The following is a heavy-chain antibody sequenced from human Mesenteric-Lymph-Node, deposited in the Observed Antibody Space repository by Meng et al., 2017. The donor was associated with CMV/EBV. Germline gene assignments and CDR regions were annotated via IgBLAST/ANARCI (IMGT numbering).Heavy chain of an antibody. CDR3: ARYDFWSGSDYFDY. D-gene: IGHD3-3*01. CDR2: ISAYNGNT. V-gene: IGHV1-18*01. Sequence: ASAKVSCKAAGYTFISYGISWGRQAPGQGLEWMGWISAYNGNTNYAQKLQGRVTMTTDTSTSTAYMELRSLRSDDTAVYYCARYDFWSGSDYFDYWGQGTLVTVSS. J-gene: IGHJ4*02. CDR1: GYTFISYG.